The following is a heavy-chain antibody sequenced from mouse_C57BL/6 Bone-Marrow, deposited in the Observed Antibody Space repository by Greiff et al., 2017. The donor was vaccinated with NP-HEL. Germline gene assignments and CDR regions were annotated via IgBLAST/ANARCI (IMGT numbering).Heavy chain of an antibody. CDR2: IYPRSGNT. CDR3: ARSYDDGYFDV. D-gene: IGHD2-10*02. CDR1: GYTFTSYG. V-gene: IGHV1-81*01. Sequence: QLQPSGAELARPGASVKLSCKASGYTFTSYGISWVKQRTGQGLEWIGEIYPRSGNTYYNEKFKGKATLTADKSSSTAYMELRSLTSEDSAVYFWARSYDDGYFDVWGTGTTVTVSS. J-gene: IGHJ1*03.